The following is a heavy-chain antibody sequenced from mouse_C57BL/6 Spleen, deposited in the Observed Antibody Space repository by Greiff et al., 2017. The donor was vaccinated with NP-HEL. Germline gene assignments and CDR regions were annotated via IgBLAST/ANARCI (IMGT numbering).Heavy chain of an antibody. V-gene: IGHV1-4*01. CDR1: GYTFTSYT. D-gene: IGHD2-3*01. CDR2: INPSSGYT. CDR3: ARGLLNFDV. J-gene: IGHJ1*03. Sequence: VQLQQPGAELVRPGASVKMSCKASGYTFTSYTMHWVKQRPGQGLEWIGYINPSSGYTKYNQKFKDKATLTADKSSSTAYMQLSSLTAEDSAVYYWARGLLNFDVWGTGTTVTVSS.